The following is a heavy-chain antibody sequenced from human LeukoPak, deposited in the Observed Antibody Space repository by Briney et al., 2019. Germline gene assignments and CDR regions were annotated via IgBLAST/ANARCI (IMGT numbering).Heavy chain of an antibody. CDR2: INSDGSST. J-gene: IGHJ4*02. CDR1: GFTFSSYW. D-gene: IGHD5-18*01. CDR3: ARRTPAVDTAMTDY. Sequence: PEGSLRLSCAASGFTFSSYWMHWVRQAPGKGRVWVSRINSDGSSTSYADSVKGRFTISRDNAKNTLYLQMNSLRAEDTAVYYCARRTPAVDTAMTDYWGQGTLVTVSS. V-gene: IGHV3-74*01.